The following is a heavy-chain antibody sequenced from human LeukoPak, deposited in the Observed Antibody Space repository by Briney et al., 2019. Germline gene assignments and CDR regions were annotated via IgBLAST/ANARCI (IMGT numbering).Heavy chain of an antibody. D-gene: IGHD2-2*02. Sequence: GGSLRLSCSASGFTFSSYAMHWVRQTPGKGLEYVSAISINGGSTYYTDSVKGRFTISRDNAKNTLYLQMSSLRAEDTAVYYCVSRSPRDCSTTSCYSSSWYFDYWGQGTLVTVSS. J-gene: IGHJ4*02. CDR1: GFTFSSYA. CDR2: ISINGGST. V-gene: IGHV3-64D*06. CDR3: VSRSPRDCSTTSCYSSSWYFDY.